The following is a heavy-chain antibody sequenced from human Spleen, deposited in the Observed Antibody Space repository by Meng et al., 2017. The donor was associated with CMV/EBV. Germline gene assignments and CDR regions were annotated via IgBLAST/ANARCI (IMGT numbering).Heavy chain of an antibody. CDR1: GFTLSDYY. V-gene: IGHV3-11*04. Sequence: GGSLRLSWVASGFTLSDYYMSWLRQAPGRGLEWVSLISISGSIIQYADSVKGRFTISRDNAKNSLYLQMNSLRAEDTAVYYCASPRRRRSRGTYYYGMDVWGQGTTVTVSS. D-gene: IGHD3-10*01. CDR2: ISISGSII. CDR3: ASPRRRRSRGTYYYGMDV. J-gene: IGHJ6*02.